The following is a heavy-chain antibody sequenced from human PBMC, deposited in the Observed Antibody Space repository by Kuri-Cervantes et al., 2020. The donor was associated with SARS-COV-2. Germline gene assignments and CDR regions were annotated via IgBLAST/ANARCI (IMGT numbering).Heavy chain of an antibody. CDR1: GFTFSSYA. Sequence: GESLKISCAASGFTFSSYAMHWVRQAPGEGLEWVAVISYDGSNKYYADSVKGRFTISRDNSKNTLYLQMNSLRAEDTAVYYCASVEPNSGSYYPGYWGQGTLVTVSS. J-gene: IGHJ4*02. CDR2: ISYDGSNK. CDR3: ASVEPNSGSYYPGY. D-gene: IGHD1-26*01. V-gene: IGHV3-30-3*01.